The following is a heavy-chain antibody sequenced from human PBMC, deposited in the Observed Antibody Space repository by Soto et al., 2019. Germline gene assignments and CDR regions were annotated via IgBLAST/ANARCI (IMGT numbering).Heavy chain of an antibody. V-gene: IGHV1-2*04. CDR3: ARSYYDSSGFSNDACDI. CDR2: NNPNSGGT. CDR1: GYTFTGYY. Sequence: QVQLVQSGAEVKKPGASVKVSCKASGYTFTGYYMHWVRQAPGQGLEWMGWNNPNSGGTNYAQKFQGWVTMTRDTAISTAYMELSRLRSDDTAVYYCARSYYDSSGFSNDACDIWGQGTMVTVSS. J-gene: IGHJ3*02. D-gene: IGHD3-22*01.